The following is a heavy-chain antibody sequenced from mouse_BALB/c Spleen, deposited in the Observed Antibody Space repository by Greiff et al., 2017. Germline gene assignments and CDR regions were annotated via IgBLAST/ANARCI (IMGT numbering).Heavy chain of an antibody. CDR2: ISSGSSTI. CDR1: GFTFSSFG. CDR3: AREKYGNPAFAY. Sequence: EVNVVESGGGLVQPGGSRKLSCAASGFTFSSFGMHWVRQAPEKGLEWVAYISSGSSTIYYADTVKGRFTISRDNPKNTLFLQMNSLRSEDTAMYYCAREKYGNPAFAYWGQGTLVTVSA. V-gene: IGHV5-17*02. J-gene: IGHJ3*01. D-gene: IGHD2-10*02.